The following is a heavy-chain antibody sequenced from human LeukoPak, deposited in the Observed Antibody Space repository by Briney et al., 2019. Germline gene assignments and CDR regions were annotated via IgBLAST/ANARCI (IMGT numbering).Heavy chain of an antibody. V-gene: IGHV1-69*13. Sequence: ASVKVSCKASGCTFSSYSISWVRQAPGQGLEWMGGIIPIIGTANYAQKFQGRVTLTADEYTSTAYIELSSLRSENTAVYYCARDPGSGYEEHFDYWGQGTLVTVSS. D-gene: IGHD5-12*01. CDR1: GCTFSSYS. CDR2: IIPIIGTA. J-gene: IGHJ4*02. CDR3: ARDPGSGYEEHFDY.